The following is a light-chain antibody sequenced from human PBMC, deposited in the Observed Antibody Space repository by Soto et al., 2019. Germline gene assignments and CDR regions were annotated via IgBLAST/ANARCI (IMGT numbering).Light chain of an antibody. J-gene: IGLJ2*01. CDR2: NSN. CDR3: TSWDDSLNAVV. Sequence: QPVLTQPPSASGTPGHRVSISCSGSSSNIGSDTVNWYQQLPGTAPKVLIYNSNQRPSGVPDRFSGSKSGTSASLAISGLQSEDEGDYYCTSWDDSLNAVVFGGGTKVTVL. V-gene: IGLV1-44*01. CDR1: SSNIGSDT.